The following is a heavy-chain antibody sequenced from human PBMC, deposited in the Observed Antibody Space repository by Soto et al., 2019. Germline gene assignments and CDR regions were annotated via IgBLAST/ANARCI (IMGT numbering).Heavy chain of an antibody. CDR2: INPRGGSR. Sequence: ASVKVSCKASGYTLTSYYMHWVRQAPGQGLEWMGIINPRGGSRSYAQKFQARVTMTRDTSTSTVYMELSSLRSEDTAVYYCAREGCSSTSCYNGDYYYGMDVWG. D-gene: IGHD2-2*02. J-gene: IGHJ6*02. V-gene: IGHV1-46*01. CDR3: AREGCSSTSCYNGDYYYGMDV. CDR1: GYTLTSYY.